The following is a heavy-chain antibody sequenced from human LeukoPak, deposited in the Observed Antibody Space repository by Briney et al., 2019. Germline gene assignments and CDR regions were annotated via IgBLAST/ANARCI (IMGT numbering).Heavy chain of an antibody. D-gene: IGHD3-9*01. V-gene: IGHV4-59*01. CDR1: GGSIVDYY. J-gene: IGHJ4*02. Sequence: SETLSLTCTVSGGSIVDYYWSWIRQPPGKGLEWIGYIYYSGSTNYNPSLKSRVTISVDTSENQLSLRLSSVTAADTAVYYCARSEGDILTGYYIVDYWGQGTLVTVSS. CDR3: ARSEGDILTGYYIVDY. CDR2: IYYSGST.